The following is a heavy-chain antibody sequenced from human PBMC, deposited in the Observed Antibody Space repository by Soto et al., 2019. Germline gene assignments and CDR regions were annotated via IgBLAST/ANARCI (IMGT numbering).Heavy chain of an antibody. Sequence: QVQLQQWGAGLLKPSETLSLTCAVYGGSFSGYSWTWIRQPPGTGLEWIGEINHSGSTNFNPSLKSRVTISVDTSKNQFSLKLTSVTAADTAVYYCARDKMTGFFDYWRQGTLVTVSS. V-gene: IGHV4-34*01. CDR2: INHSGST. CDR3: ARDKMTGFFDY. J-gene: IGHJ4*02. CDR1: GGSFSGYS. D-gene: IGHD3-9*01.